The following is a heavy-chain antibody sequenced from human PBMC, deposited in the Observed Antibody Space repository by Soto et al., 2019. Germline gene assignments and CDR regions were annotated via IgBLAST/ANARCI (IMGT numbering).Heavy chain of an antibody. CDR2: MIPIFGTA. J-gene: IGHJ6*02. V-gene: IGHV1-69*01. CDR3: ARGRRVAAAGTLEYYYYGMDV. Sequence: QVQLVQSGAEVKKPGSSVKVSCKASGGTFSSYAISWVRQAPGQGLEWMGGMIPIFGTANYGQKFQGRVTITADESTSTAYMELSSLRSEDTAVYYCARGRRVAAAGTLEYYYYGMDVWGQGTTVTVSS. CDR1: GGTFSSYA. D-gene: IGHD6-13*01.